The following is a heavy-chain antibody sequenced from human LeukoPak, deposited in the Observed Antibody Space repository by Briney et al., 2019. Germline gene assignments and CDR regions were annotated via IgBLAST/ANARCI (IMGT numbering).Heavy chain of an antibody. V-gene: IGHV1-46*01. CDR2: INPSGGST. J-gene: IGHJ3*02. CDR3: ARDHSDYGGNSGDAFDI. D-gene: IGHD4-23*01. Sequence: VASVKVSCKASGYTFTSYYMHWVRQAPGQGLEWMGIINPSGGSTSYAQKFQGRVTMTRDTSTSTVYMELSSLRSEDTAVYYCARDHSDYGGNSGDAFDIWGQGTMVTVSS. CDR1: GYTFTSYY.